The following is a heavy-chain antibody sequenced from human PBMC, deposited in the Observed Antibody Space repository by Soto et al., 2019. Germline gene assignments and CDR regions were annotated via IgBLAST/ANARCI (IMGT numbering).Heavy chain of an antibody. J-gene: IGHJ1*01. CDR3: ARAGYSSSWYVSLYFQH. V-gene: IGHV1-2*02. Sequence: ASVKVSCKASGYTFTGYYMHWVRQAHGQGLEWMGWINPNSGGTNYAQKLQGRVTMTTDTSTSTAYMELRSLRSDDTAVYYCARAGYSSSWYVSLYFQHWGQGTLVTVSS. CDR2: INPNSGGT. D-gene: IGHD6-13*01. CDR1: GYTFTGYY.